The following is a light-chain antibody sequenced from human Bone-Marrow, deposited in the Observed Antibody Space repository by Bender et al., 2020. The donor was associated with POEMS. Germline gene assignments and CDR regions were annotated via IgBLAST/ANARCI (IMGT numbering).Light chain of an antibody. CDR3: QSYDNSLGGWV. Sequence: QSALTQPASVSGSPGQSITISCTGTSDDIGAYNYVSWYQQHPDKAPKLIIYDVNDRPSGVSRRFSGSKSGTSASLAITGLQAEDEGDYYCQSYDNSLGGWVFGGGTKLTVL. V-gene: IGLV2-14*03. CDR2: DVN. CDR1: SDDIGAYNY. J-gene: IGLJ3*02.